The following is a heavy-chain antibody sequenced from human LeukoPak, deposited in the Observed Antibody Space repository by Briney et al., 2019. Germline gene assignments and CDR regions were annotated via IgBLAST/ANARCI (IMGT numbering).Heavy chain of an antibody. CDR2: ISGSGGST. V-gene: IGHV3-23*01. CDR1: GFTFSSYA. CDR3: AKVTVPAAITRPVYFDY. J-gene: IGHJ4*02. Sequence: SGGSLRLSCAASGFTFSSYAMSWVRQAPGKGLEWVSAISGSGGSTYYADSVKGRFTISRDNSKNTLYLQMNSLRAEDTAVYYCAKVTVPAAITRPVYFDYWGQGTLVTVSS. D-gene: IGHD2-2*01.